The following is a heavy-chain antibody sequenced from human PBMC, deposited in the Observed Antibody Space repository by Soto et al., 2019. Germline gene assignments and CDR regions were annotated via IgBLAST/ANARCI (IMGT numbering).Heavy chain of an antibody. CDR1: GFTFRNHG. Sequence: GGSLRLSCAASGFTFRNHGMHWVRQAPGKGLEWLTVIWYDGSHKHYADSVKGRFTTSRDNSENTLSLEMNGLRAEDTAVYYCVKSSDGGSRGAVGLWGQGTLVTVSS. CDR3: VKSSDGGSRGAVGL. D-gene: IGHD3-16*01. J-gene: IGHJ4*02. V-gene: IGHV3-33*06. CDR2: IWYDGSHK.